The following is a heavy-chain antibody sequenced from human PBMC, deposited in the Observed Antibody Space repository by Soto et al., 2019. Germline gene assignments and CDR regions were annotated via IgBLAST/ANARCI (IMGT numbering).Heavy chain of an antibody. CDR2: ISAYNGNT. D-gene: IGHD6-19*01. J-gene: IGHJ3*02. CDR1: GYTFTSYG. Sequence: QVQLVQSGAEVKKPGASVKVSCKASGYTFTSYGISWVRQAPGXXXXXXXXISAYNGNTNYAQKLQGRVTMXTDTSTSTXXXELXXXRXDDTAVYYCARDRGGWETDDAFDIWGQGTMVTVSS. V-gene: IGHV1-18*01. CDR3: ARDRGGWETDDAFDI.